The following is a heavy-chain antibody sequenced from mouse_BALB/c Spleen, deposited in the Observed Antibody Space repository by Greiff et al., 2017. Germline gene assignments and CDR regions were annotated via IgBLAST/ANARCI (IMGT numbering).Heavy chain of an antibody. CDR2: IRLKSNNYAT. V-gene: IGHV6-6*02. CDR1: GFTFSNYW. J-gene: IGHJ4*01. CDR3: TRRDYEAMDY. Sequence: EVQVVESGGGLVQPGGSMKLSCVASGFTFSNYWMNWVRQSPEKGLEWVAEIRLKSNNYATHYAESVKGRFTISRDDSKSSVYLQMNNLRAEDTGIYYCTRRDYEAMDYWGQGTSVTVSS.